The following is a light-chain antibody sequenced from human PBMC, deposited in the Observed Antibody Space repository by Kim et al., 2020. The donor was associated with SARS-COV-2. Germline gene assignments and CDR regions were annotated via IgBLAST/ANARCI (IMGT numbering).Light chain of an antibody. CDR2: GAS. CDR3: QQYGSSPIT. Sequence: EIVLTQSPGTLSLSPGERGTLSCRASQSVSNKYLAWYQQRLGQAPRLLIYGASSRATGIPDRFCGSGSGTDFTLTISRLEPEDFAVYYCQQYGSSPITFGQGTRLEIK. CDR1: QSVSNKY. J-gene: IGKJ5*01. V-gene: IGKV3-20*01.